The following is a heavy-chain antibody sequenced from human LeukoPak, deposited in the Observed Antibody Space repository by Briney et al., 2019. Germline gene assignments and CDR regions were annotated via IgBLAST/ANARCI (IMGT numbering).Heavy chain of an antibody. CDR1: GGSISSSSYY. CDR2: IYYSGST. V-gene: IGHV4-39*01. Sequence: SETLSLTCTVSGGSISSSSYYWGWIRQPPGKGLEWIGSIYYSGSTNYNPSLKSEATISVDSSRNQFSLKLSSVTAADTAVYYCASAERITIFGVVIRRLNWFDPWGQGNLVTASS. CDR3: ASAERITIFGVVIRRLNWFDP. J-gene: IGHJ5*02. D-gene: IGHD3-3*01.